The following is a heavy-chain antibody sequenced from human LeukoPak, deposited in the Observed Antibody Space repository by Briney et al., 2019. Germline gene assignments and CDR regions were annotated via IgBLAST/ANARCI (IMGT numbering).Heavy chain of an antibody. CDR1: GYSISSGYY. J-gene: IGHJ5*02. V-gene: IGHV4-38-2*01. Sequence: PSETLSLTCAVSGYSISSGYYWGWIRPPPGKGLEWMGSIYHSGSTYYNPSLKSRVTISVDTSKNQFSLKLSSVTAADTAVYYCARHRPSGSYLDPWGQGTLVTVSS. D-gene: IGHD1-26*01. CDR2: IYHSGST. CDR3: ARHRPSGSYLDP.